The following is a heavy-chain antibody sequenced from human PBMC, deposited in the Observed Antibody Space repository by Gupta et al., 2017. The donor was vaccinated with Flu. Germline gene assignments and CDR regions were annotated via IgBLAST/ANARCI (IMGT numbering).Heavy chain of an antibody. CDR3: ARGHIVVVPAAMVGSGWFDP. CDR1: GFTFSSYG. J-gene: IGHJ5*02. Sequence: QVQLVESGGGVVQPGRSLRLSCAASGFTFSSYGMHWVRQAPGKGLEWVAVIWYDGSNKYYADSVKGRFTISRDNSKNTLYLQMNSLRAEDTAVYYCARGHIVVVPAAMVGSGWFDPWGREPWSPSPQ. D-gene: IGHD2-2*01. CDR2: IWYDGSNK. V-gene: IGHV3-33*01.